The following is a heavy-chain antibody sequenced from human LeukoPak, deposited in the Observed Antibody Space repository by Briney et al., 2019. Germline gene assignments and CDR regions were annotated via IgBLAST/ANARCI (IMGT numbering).Heavy chain of an antibody. CDR1: GFTFSSYA. D-gene: IGHD1-26*01. J-gene: IGHJ5*02. CDR2: ISGSGGST. Sequence: GGSLRLSCAASGFTFSSYAMSWVRQAPGEGLEWVSAISGSGGSTYYADSVKGRFTISRDNSKNTLYLQMNSLRAEDTAVYYCAKVRWELLTGKWFDPWGQGTLVTVSS. V-gene: IGHV3-23*01. CDR3: AKVRWELLTGKWFDP.